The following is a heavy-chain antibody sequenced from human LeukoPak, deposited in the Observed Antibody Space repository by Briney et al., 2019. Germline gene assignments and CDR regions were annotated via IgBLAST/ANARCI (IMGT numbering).Heavy chain of an antibody. CDR3: AKDGGLWVSAHWGDS. V-gene: IGHV3-23*01. D-gene: IGHD7-27*01. J-gene: IGHJ4*02. CDR2: ITTSDGNT. CDR1: GFTFSSYA. Sequence: GGSLRLSCAASGFTFSSYAMSWVRQAPGKGLEWVSTITTSDGNTYYADSVKGRFTVSRDNSKNTLYLQMNSLRAEDTAVYYCAKDGGLWVSAHWGDSWGRGTLVTVSS.